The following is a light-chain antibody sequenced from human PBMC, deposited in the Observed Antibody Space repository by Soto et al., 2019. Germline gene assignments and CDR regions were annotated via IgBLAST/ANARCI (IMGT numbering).Light chain of an antibody. CDR3: QQHGQWPIT. J-gene: IGKJ5*01. V-gene: IGKV3D-15*01. Sequence: DIVLTPSRATLSVSPWERATPSCRASQSVNSNYLAWYQQKPGQAPRLLIYGISKRATDIPDRFSGSGSGTEFTLTISSLQPEDFATYYCQQHGQWPITFGQGTRLEI. CDR1: QSVNSN. CDR2: GIS.